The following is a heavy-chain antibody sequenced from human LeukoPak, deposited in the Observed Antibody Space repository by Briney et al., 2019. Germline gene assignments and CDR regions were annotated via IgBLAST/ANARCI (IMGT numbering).Heavy chain of an antibody. Sequence: ASVKVSCKASGYTFTGYYMHWVRQAPGQGLEWMGWINPNSGGTNYAQKFQGRVTMTTDTSTSTAYMELRSLRSDDTAVYYCAREGIYDFMDVWGKGTTVTVSS. V-gene: IGHV1-2*02. CDR3: AREGIYDFMDV. J-gene: IGHJ6*04. CDR1: GYTFTGYY. CDR2: INPNSGGT. D-gene: IGHD5/OR15-5a*01.